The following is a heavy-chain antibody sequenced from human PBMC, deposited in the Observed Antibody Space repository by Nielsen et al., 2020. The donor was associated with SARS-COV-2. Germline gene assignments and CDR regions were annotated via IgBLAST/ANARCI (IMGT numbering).Heavy chain of an antibody. CDR2: IPRVGEK. Sequence: GGSLRLSCAASGVTVSAASMNWVRQAPGKGLQWVCSIPRVGEKYYADSVKGRFTSSRDNSKNTVFLQMNSLSGDNTAVYFCGSLASWGQGTLVLVSS. V-gene: IGHV3-53*01. CDR3: GSLAS. J-gene: IGHJ1*01. D-gene: IGHD2-21*01. CDR1: GVTVSAAS.